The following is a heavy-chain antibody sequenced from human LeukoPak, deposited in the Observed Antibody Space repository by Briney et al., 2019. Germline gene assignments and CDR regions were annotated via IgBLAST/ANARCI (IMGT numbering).Heavy chain of an antibody. J-gene: IGHJ4*02. CDR3: AIFTTYYYDRLTDY. CDR1: GGTFSSYA. D-gene: IGHD3-22*01. V-gene: IGHV1-69*13. Sequence: ASVKVSCKASGGTFSSYAISWVRQAPGQGLEWMGGIIPIFGTANYAQKFQGRVTITADESTSTAYMELSSLRSEDTAVYYCAIFTTYYYDRLTDYWGQGTLVTVSS. CDR2: IIPIFGTA.